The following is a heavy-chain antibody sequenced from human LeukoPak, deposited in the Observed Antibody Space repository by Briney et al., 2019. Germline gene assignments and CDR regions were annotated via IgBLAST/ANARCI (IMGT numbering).Heavy chain of an antibody. CDR3: ARAPGTVAIDY. J-gene: IGHJ4*02. V-gene: IGHV4-59*01. CDR2: IYYSGST. D-gene: IGHD5-12*01. Sequence: SETLSLTCTVSGGSISSYYWSWIRQPPGKGLEWIGYIYYSGSTNYNPSLKSRVTISVDTSKNQFSLKLSSVTAADTAVYYCARAPGTVAIDYWGQGTLVTVSS. CDR1: GGSISSYY.